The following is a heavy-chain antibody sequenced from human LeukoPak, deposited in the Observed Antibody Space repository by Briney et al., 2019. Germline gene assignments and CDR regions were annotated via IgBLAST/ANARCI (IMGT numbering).Heavy chain of an antibody. V-gene: IGHV3-53*01. CDR3: ARDSPLWFGELLSYFDY. J-gene: IGHJ4*02. CDR2: IYSRGGT. D-gene: IGHD3-10*01. Sequence: GGSLRLSCAASGFTVSSNFMSWVHQAPGKGLECVSVIYSRGGTYYADSVKGRFTISRDNAKNSLYLQMNSLRAEDTAVYYCARDSPLWFGELLSYFDYWGQGTLVTVSS. CDR1: GFTVSSNF.